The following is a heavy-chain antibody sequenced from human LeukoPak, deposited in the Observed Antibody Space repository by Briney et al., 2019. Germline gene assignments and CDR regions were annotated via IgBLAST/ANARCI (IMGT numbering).Heavy chain of an antibody. Sequence: GASVKVSCKASGGTFSSDTISWVRQAPGQGLEWMGGIIPILGIANYAQKFQGRVTITADKSTSTAYMELSSLRSEDTAVYYCASWRDGYCSSTSCYTLDYWGQGTLVTVSS. V-gene: IGHV1-69*10. D-gene: IGHD2-2*02. CDR3: ASWRDGYCSSTSCYTLDY. CDR1: GGTFSSDT. CDR2: IIPILGIA. J-gene: IGHJ4*02.